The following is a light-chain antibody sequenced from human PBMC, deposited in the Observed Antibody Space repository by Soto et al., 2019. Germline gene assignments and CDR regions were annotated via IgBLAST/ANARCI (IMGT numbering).Light chain of an antibody. CDR2: EVN. J-gene: IGLJ2*01. CDR3: RSHAGTNMI. CDR1: YSDVGAYNY. V-gene: IGLV2-8*01. Sequence: QSALTQPPSASGSLGQSVTISCTGTYSDVGAYNYVSWYHQHPGKAPKLIIYEVNKRPSGVSDRFAGSKSGNTASLTVSGLQGEDEADYYCRSHAGTNMIVGGGNKLAVL.